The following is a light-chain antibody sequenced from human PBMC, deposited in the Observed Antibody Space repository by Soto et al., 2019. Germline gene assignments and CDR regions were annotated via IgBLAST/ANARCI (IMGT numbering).Light chain of an antibody. Sequence: QSVLTQPPSASGTPGQTIAISCSGGSSNIGSHTVNWYQQLPGTAPRLLIYSNTQRPSGVPDRFSGSKSGTSASLAISGLQSEYEGDYYCAAWDDSLNGVGFGGVTKLTVL. CDR2: SNT. V-gene: IGLV1-44*01. CDR3: AAWDDSLNGVG. J-gene: IGLJ2*01. CDR1: SSNIGSHT.